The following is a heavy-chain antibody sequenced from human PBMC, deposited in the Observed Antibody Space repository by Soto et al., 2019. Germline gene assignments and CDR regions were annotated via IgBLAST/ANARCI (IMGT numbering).Heavy chain of an antibody. D-gene: IGHD2-2*02. CDR3: ATRPAAIGWFDP. CDR2: FDPEDGET. J-gene: IGHJ5*02. CDR1: GYTLTELS. Sequence: GXSVKVSCKVSGYTLTELSMHWVRQAPGKGLEWMGGFDPEDGETIYAQKFQGRVTMTEDTSTDTAYMELSSLRSEDTAVYYCATRPAAIGWFDPWGQGTLVTVSS. V-gene: IGHV1-24*01.